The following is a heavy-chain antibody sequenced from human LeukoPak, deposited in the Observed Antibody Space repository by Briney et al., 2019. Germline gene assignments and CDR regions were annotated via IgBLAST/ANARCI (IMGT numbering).Heavy chain of an antibody. Sequence: GESLRISCKGSGYSFTSYWISWVRQVPGKGLEWMGRIDPGDSETNYSPSLQGHVTISADKSISTAYLQWSSLKASDTAMYYCARRGYDSGSYFNYWGQGTLVTVSS. CDR2: IDPGDSET. CDR3: ARRGYDSGSYFNY. J-gene: IGHJ4*02. CDR1: GYSFTSYW. V-gene: IGHV5-10-1*01. D-gene: IGHD1-26*01.